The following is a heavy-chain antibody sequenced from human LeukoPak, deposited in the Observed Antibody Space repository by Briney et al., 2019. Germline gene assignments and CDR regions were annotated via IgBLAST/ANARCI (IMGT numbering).Heavy chain of an antibody. J-gene: IGHJ6*03. D-gene: IGHD1-26*01. CDR3: SKGWDLRGAYFMDG. CDR1: GFTFSASW. V-gene: IGHV3-74*01. Sequence: GGSLRLSCAASGFTFSASWMHWVRQAPGKGLVCVSRISSDGGDRIYADSVKRRFTILRDNAKNTQYLQKKSLRDDNTAVSYCSKGWDLRGAYFMDGWGEGTTVAAS. CDR2: ISSDGGDR.